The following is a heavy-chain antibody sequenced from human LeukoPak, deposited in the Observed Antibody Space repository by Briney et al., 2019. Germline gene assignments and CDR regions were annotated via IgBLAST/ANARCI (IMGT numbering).Heavy chain of an antibody. V-gene: IGHV3-23*01. D-gene: IGHD5-18*01. CDR3: AKSVRGCSYGLRLYYYYGMDV. J-gene: IGHJ6*02. Sequence: GGSLRLSCAASGFTFSSYAMSWVRQAPGKGLEWVPAISGIGGSTYYADSVKGRFTISRDNSKNTLYLQMNSLRAEDTAVYYCAKSVRGCSYGLRLYYYYGMDVWGQGTTVTVSS. CDR1: GFTFSSYA. CDR2: ISGIGGST.